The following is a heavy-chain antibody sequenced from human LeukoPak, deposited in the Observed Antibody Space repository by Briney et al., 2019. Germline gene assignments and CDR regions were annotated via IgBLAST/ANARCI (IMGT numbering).Heavy chain of an antibody. Sequence: SETLSLTCTVSGGSISSYYWSWIRQPPGKGLEWIGYIYYSGSTNYNPSLKSRVTMSVDTSKNQFSLKLSSVTAADTAVYFCARAAYCGGDCYYYFDYWGQGILVTVSS. CDR2: IYYSGST. CDR3: ARAAYCGGDCYYYFDY. V-gene: IGHV4-59*01. CDR1: GGSISSYY. D-gene: IGHD2-21*02. J-gene: IGHJ4*02.